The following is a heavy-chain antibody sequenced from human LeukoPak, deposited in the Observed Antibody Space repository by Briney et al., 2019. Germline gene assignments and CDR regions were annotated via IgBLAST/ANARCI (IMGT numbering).Heavy chain of an antibody. V-gene: IGHV1-8*03. Sequence: ASVKVSCKASGYTFTSYDINWVRQATGQGLEWMGWMNPNSGNTGYAQKFQGRVTITRNTSISTAYMELSSLRSEDTAVYYCAKDPRVWGSGFFDYWGQGTLVTVSS. CDR3: AKDPRVWGSGFFDY. D-gene: IGHD3-16*01. J-gene: IGHJ4*02. CDR2: MNPNSGNT. CDR1: GYTFTSYD.